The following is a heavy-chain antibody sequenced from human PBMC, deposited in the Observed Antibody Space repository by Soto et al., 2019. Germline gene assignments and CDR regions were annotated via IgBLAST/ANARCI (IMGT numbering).Heavy chain of an antibody. CDR1: GFTFSSCG. J-gene: IGHJ4*02. CDR2: ISYDGSDK. V-gene: IGHV3-30*18. D-gene: IGHD2-2*01. Sequence: QVKLVESGGGVVQPGRSLRLSCAASGFTFSSCGMHWVRQAPGKGLEWVAAISYDGSDKYYGDSVKGLFTFSSDTSKNTLYLQMNSLRADDTSVYYCAKDVALSTREFFDSWGQGPLVTVAS. CDR3: AKDVALSTREFFDS.